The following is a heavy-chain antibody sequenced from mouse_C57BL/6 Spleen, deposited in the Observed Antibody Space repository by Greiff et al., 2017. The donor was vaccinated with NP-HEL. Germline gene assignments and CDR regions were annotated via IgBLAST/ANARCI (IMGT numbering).Heavy chain of an antibody. CDR2: ISGGGGNT. D-gene: IGHD4-1*01. CDR3: ARQGKLGYAMDY. Sequence: EVKVEESGGGLVKPGGSLKLSCAASGFTFSSYTMSWVRQTPEKRLEWVATISGGGGNTYYPDSVKGRFTISRDNAKNTLYLQMSSLRSEDTALYYCARQGKLGYAMDYWGQGTSVTVSS. V-gene: IGHV5-9*01. J-gene: IGHJ4*01. CDR1: GFTFSSYT.